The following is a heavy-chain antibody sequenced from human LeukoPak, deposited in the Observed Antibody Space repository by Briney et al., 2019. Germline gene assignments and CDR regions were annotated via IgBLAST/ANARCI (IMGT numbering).Heavy chain of an antibody. D-gene: IGHD1-1*01. V-gene: IGHV1-18*01. CDR3: AKGRRVDANDHFDY. CDR1: GYTFTSYG. Sequence: GASVKVSCKASGYTFTSYGISWVRQAPGQGLEWMGWISAYNGSTNYAQKLQGRVTMTTDTSTSTAYMELRTLISDDTAVYYCAKGRRVDANDHFDYWGQGTLVTVSS. CDR2: ISAYNGST. J-gene: IGHJ4*02.